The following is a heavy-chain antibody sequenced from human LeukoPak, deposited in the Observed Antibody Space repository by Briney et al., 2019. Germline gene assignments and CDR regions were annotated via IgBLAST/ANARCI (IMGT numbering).Heavy chain of an antibody. J-gene: IGHJ4*02. CDR3: ARVPSLGGVVAATLYYFDY. Sequence: SETLSLTCTVSGGSISSSSYYWGWIRQPPGKGLEWIGSIYYSGSTYYNPSLKSRVTISVDTSKNQFSLKLSSVTAADTAVYYCARVPSLGGVVAATLYYFDYWGQGTLVTVSS. CDR2: IYYSGST. V-gene: IGHV4-39*07. CDR1: GGSISSSSYY. D-gene: IGHD2-15*01.